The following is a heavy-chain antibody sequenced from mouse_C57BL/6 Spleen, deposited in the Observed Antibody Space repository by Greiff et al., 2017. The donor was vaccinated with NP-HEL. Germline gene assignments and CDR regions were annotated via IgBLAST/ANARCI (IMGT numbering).Heavy chain of an antibody. D-gene: IGHD1-1*01. J-gene: IGHJ2*01. CDR1: GYTFTDYY. CDR2: IFPGSGST. CDR3: ARSPLITTGVSTPFDY. V-gene: IGHV1-75*01. Sequence: VQLQQSGPELVKPGASVKISCKASGYTFTDYYINWVKQRPGQGLEWIGWIFPGSGSTYYNEKFKGKATLTVDKSSSTAYMLLSSLTSEDSAVYYCARSPLITTGVSTPFDYWGQGTTLTVAS.